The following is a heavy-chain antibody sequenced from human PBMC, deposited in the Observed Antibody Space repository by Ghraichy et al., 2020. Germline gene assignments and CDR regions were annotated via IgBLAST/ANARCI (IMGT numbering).Heavy chain of an antibody. CDR2: ISSTSSTI. V-gene: IGHV3-48*02. D-gene: IGHD5-18*01. J-gene: IGHJ4*02. CDR3: ARVPGEYTYGYLIDY. CDR1: GFTFSNFG. Sequence: GGSLRLSCAASGFTFSNFGMNWVRQAPGKGLEWVSYISSTSSTIYYADSVKGRFTISRDNAKNSLYLQMNSLRDEDTAAYYCARVPGEYTYGYLIDYWGQGTLVTVSS.